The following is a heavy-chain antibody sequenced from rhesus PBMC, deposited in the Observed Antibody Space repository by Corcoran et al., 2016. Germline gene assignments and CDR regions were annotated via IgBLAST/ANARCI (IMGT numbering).Heavy chain of an antibody. V-gene: IGHV4-169*01. CDR3: VRHREISCSGSGCYGVLDV. CDR2: IYGSGRTP. D-gene: IGHD2-21*01. CDR1: GGSISSSY. J-gene: IGHJ5-2*02. Sequence: QLQLQESGPGLVKPSETLSLTCAVSGGSISSSYWSWVRQAPGKGPEWNGDIYGSGRTPNYNPPLKSRVTLSVATSKNQLSLKLSSVTAADTAVYYCVRHREISCSGSGCYGVLDVWGRGVLVTVSS.